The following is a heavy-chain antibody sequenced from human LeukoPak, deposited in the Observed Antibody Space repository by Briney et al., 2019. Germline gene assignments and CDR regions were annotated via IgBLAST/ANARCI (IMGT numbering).Heavy chain of an antibody. CDR3: ARAPSIAAAVEFDP. D-gene: IGHD6-13*01. Sequence: ASVKVSCKASGGTFSSYAISWVRQAPGQGLEWMGGIIPIFGTANYAQKFQGRVTITTDESTSTAYMELSSLRSEDTAVYYCARAPSIAAAVEFDPWGQGTLVTVSS. CDR2: IIPIFGTA. J-gene: IGHJ5*02. CDR1: GGTFSSYA. V-gene: IGHV1-69*05.